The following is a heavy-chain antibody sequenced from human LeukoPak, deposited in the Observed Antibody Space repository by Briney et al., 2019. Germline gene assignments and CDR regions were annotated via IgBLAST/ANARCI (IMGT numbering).Heavy chain of an antibody. D-gene: IGHD3-3*02. CDR1: GGSISSYY. Sequence: SETLSLTCTVSGGSISSYYWSWIRQPPGKGLELIGYIYHSGSTNYNPSLKSRVTISADTSKNQFSLKLRTVTAADTGVYYCAITGRIRGWFDPWGPGTLVTVSS. V-gene: IGHV4-59*01. J-gene: IGHJ5*02. CDR3: AITGRIRGWFDP. CDR2: IYHSGST.